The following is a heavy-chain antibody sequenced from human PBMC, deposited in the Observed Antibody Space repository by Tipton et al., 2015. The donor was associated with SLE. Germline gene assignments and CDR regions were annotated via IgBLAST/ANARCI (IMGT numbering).Heavy chain of an antibody. D-gene: IGHD2-21*01. CDR2: INHRGST. CDR1: GGSFSGYY. Sequence: TLSLTCAVYGGSFSGYYWSWIRQPPGKGLEYIGEINHRGSTNYNPSLKSRVTISVDTSKNQFSLKLSSVTAADTAVYYCASNVVAGDAFDIWGQGTMVTVSS. V-gene: IGHV4-34*09. J-gene: IGHJ3*02. CDR3: ASNVVAGDAFDI.